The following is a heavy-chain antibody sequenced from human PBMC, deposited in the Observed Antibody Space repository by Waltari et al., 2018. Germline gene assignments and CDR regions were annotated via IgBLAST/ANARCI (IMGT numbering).Heavy chain of an antibody. CDR2: IYHSGST. J-gene: IGHJ4*02. CDR1: GYSISSGYY. Sequence: QVQLQESGPGLVKPSETLSLTCAVSGYSISSGYYWGWIRQPPGKGLEWIGSIYHSGSTYYNPSLKSRVTISVDTSKNQFSLKLSSVTAADTAVYYCVRQNSGYNYWGQGTLVTVSS. CDR3: VRQNSGYNY. D-gene: IGHD5-12*01. V-gene: IGHV4-38-2*01.